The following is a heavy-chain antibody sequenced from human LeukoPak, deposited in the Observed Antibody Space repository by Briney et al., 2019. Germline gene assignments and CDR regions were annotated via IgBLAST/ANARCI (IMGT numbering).Heavy chain of an antibody. D-gene: IGHD3-3*01. J-gene: IGHJ4*02. CDR3: ARASLGFWSGYYQGFDY. Sequence: SETLSLTCAVYGGSFSGYYWSWIRQPPGKGLEWIGEINHSGSTNYNPSLKSRVTISVDTSKNQFSLKLSSVTAADTAVYCCARASLGFWSGYYQGFDYWGQGTLVTVSS. V-gene: IGHV4-34*01. CDR2: INHSGST. CDR1: GGSFSGYY.